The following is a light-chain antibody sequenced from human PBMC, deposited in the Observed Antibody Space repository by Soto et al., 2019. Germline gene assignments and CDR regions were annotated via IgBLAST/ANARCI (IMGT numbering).Light chain of an antibody. CDR3: QHYDYLSPPWT. CDR2: XSA. CDR1: QRVSSR. Sequence: TQCPSALSADRIDRVTITCRASQRVSSRLDWYERKPGKAPNLLIXXSAXLETGVPSRLSGGGSGTRFTFTISSLQTKDTATELCQHYDYLSPPWTFAQGTKVDIK. J-gene: IGKJ1*01. V-gene: IGKV1-33*01.